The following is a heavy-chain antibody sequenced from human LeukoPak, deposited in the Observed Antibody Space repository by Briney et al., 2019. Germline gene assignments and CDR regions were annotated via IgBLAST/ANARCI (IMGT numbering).Heavy chain of an antibody. J-gene: IGHJ3*01. Sequence: PGGSLRLSCRGSGLTFSRESMNWVGQAPGKRLEWGSSFVSGGSDTYYADSVKGRFTMSRDNAENSLYLQMNNLRGEDTAVYYCARTMVRGVRDAFDVWGQGTLVAVS. CDR2: FVSGGSDT. V-gene: IGHV3-21*01. CDR3: ARTMVRGVRDAFDV. CDR1: GLTFSRES. D-gene: IGHD3-10*01.